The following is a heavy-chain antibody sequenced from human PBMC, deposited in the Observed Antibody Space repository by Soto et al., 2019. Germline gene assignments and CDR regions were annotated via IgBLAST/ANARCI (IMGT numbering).Heavy chain of an antibody. J-gene: IGHJ6*03. V-gene: IGHV3-11*01. Sequence: GGSLRLSCAATGFTFSDYYMNWIRQAPGKGLQWVSYISGSSTTISYADSVKGRFTISRDNAKNSLFLQMNSLRAEDTAVYYCARGMYFYGSGGYSSYSYNMDVCLKGTTVTVSS. CDR3: ARGMYFYGSGGYSSYSYNMDV. CDR1: GFTFSDYY. CDR2: ISGSSTTI. D-gene: IGHD3-10*01.